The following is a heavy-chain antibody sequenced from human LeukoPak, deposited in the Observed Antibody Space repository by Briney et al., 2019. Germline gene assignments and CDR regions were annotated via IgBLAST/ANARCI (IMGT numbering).Heavy chain of an antibody. V-gene: IGHV3-11*04. CDR3: ARDGSAFDI. Sequence: GGPLRFSCEAPEFTSSDYYITWIRQAPGKGLEWVSYISSSGSTIYYADSVKGRFTISRDNAKNSLYLQMNSLRAEDTAVYYCARDGSAFDIWGQGTMVTVSS. D-gene: IGHD2-15*01. J-gene: IGHJ3*02. CDR2: ISSSGSTI. CDR1: EFTSSDYY.